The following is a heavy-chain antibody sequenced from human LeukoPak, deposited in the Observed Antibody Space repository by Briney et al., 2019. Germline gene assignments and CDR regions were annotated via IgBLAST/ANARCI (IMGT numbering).Heavy chain of an antibody. Sequence: PSETLSLTCAVSGYSISSGYYWGWIRQRPGKGLGWIGSIYHSGSTYYNPSLKSRVTISVDTSKNQFSLKLSYVTVADSSVYHCARRGAEAGDFDYGGQGTVVTVSS. CDR3: ARRGAEAGDFDY. CDR1: GYSISSGYY. J-gene: IGHJ4*02. V-gene: IGHV4-38-2*01. D-gene: IGHD6-13*01. CDR2: IYHSGST.